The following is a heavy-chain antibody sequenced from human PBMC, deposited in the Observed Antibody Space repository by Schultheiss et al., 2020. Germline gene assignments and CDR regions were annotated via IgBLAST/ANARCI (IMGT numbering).Heavy chain of an antibody. CDR2: IYYSGST. D-gene: IGHD2-15*01. CDR3: AMFRCSGGSCYPPQH. J-gene: IGHJ1*01. V-gene: IGHV4-31*03. Sequence: SQTLSLTCTVSGGSISSGGYYWSWIRQHPGKGLEWIGYIYYSGSTYYNPSLKSRVTISVDTSKNQFSLKLSSVTAADTAVYYCAMFRCSGGSCYPPQHWGQGTLVTVSS. CDR1: GGSISSGGYY.